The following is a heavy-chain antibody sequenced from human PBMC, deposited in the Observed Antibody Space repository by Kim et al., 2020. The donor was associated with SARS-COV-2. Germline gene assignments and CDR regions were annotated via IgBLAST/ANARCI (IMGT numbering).Heavy chain of an antibody. J-gene: IGHJ3*01. D-gene: IGHD2-8*01. CDR1: GRSISTYY. V-gene: IGHV4-59*13. Sequence: SETLSLTCTVSGRSISTYYWSWIRQPPGKGLECIGYMFYGETTYYNPSLKSRVTLSVDTSKNQFSLTLTSVTAADTAVYYCASFPPSNAGAFDAWGQGTMVTVSS. CDR3: ASFPPSNAGAFDA. CDR2: MFYGETT.